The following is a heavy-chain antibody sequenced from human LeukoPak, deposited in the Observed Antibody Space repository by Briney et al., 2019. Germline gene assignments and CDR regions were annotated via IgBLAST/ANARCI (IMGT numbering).Heavy chain of an antibody. V-gene: IGHV3-23*01. D-gene: IGHD3-10*01. CDR1: GFTFSSYA. J-gene: IGHJ6*02. Sequence: PGGSLRLSCAASGFTFSSYAMSWVRQAPGKGLEWVSAISGSGGSTYYADSVKGRFTISRDNAKNSLYLQMNSLRAEDTAVFYCARNTITGYYYGMDVWGQGTTVTVSS. CDR3: ARNTITGYYYGMDV. CDR2: ISGSGGST.